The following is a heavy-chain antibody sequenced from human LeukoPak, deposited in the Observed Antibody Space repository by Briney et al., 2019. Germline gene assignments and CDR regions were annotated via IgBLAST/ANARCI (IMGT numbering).Heavy chain of an antibody. D-gene: IGHD3-3*01. J-gene: IGHJ5*02. V-gene: IGHV6-1*01. CDR3: ARGPYYDFWSGYFNGYQDWFDP. CDR2: TYYRSKWYS. CDR1: GDSVSRNTAG. Sequence: SQTLSLTCAISGDSVSRNTAGWNWIRQSPSRGLEWLGRTYYRSKWYSDFAPSVRNRITINPDTSKNQFSLQLNSVTPEDTAVYYCARGPYYDFWSGYFNGYQDWFDPWGQGTLVTVSS.